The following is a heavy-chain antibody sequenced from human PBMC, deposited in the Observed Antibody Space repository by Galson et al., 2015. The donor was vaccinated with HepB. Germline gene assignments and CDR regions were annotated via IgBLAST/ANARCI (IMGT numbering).Heavy chain of an antibody. CDR1: GYTFPNYY. D-gene: IGHD3-9*01. V-gene: IGHV1-46*01. CDR2: INPSGVST. CDR3: ARESRDIFRYVGGFYFDY. Sequence: SVKVSCKASGYTFPNYYVHWVRQAPGQGPEWMGMINPSGVSTNYAQNFQGRLTMTKDTSTSTVYMELSGLRSEDTAVYFCARESRDIFRYVGGFYFDYWGQGTLITVSS. J-gene: IGHJ4*02.